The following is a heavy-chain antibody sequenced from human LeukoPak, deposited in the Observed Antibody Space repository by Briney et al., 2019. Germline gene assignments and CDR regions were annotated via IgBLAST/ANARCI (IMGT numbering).Heavy chain of an antibody. D-gene: IGHD6-19*01. J-gene: IGHJ6*02. Sequence: GGSLRLSCAASGFTVSSNYMSWVRQAPGKGLEWVSVIYSGGSTYYADSVKGRFTISRHNSKNTLYLQMNSLRAEDTAVYYCAREGYSSGWYRDYYYGMDVWGQGTTVTVSS. CDR3: AREGYSSGWYRDYYYGMDV. V-gene: IGHV3-53*04. CDR2: IYSGGST. CDR1: GFTVSSNY.